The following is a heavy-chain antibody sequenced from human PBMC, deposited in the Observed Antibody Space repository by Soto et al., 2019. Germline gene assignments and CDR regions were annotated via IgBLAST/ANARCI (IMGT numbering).Heavy chain of an antibody. V-gene: IGHV1-18*01. CDR2: INAYNGNT. CDR1: GYTFTSYG. Sequence: ASVKVSCKASGYTFTSYGISWVRQAPGQGLEWMGWINAYNGNTNYAQKLQGRVTMTTDTSTSTAYMELRSLRSDDTAVYYCARTPLSVVVAATSDYWGQGTLVTVSS. J-gene: IGHJ4*02. CDR3: ARTPLSVVVAATSDY. D-gene: IGHD2-15*01.